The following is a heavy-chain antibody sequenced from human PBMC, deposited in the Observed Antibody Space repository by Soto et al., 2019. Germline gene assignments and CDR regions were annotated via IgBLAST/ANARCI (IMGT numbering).Heavy chain of an antibody. CDR3: SRGGALTGPFDY. J-gene: IGHJ4*02. D-gene: IGHD3-9*01. Sequence: QVQLQESGPGLVKPSQTLSLTCTVSGGSISSGGYYWSWIRQHPGKGLEWIGYIYYSGSTYYNPSLKSRVTISVDTSKNQFSLKLSSVTAADTAVYYCSRGGALTGPFDYWGQGTLVTVSS. CDR2: IYYSGST. CDR1: GGSISSGGYY. V-gene: IGHV4-31*03.